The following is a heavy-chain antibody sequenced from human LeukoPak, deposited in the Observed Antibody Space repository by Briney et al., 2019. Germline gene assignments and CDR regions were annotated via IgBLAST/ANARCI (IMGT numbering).Heavy chain of an antibody. CDR2: TVYNGVNK. D-gene: IGHD3-22*01. CDR3: AKEPFRYYYDSSGYLTDYYYYMDV. V-gene: IGHV3-30*02. J-gene: IGHJ6*03. Sequence: GGSLRLSCTVSGVTFSDYGMHWVRQAPGKGLEWVAFTVYNGVNKFYADSVKGRFTISRDNSKNTLYLQMNSLRAEDTAVYYCAKEPFRYYYDSSGYLTDYYYYMDVWGKGTTVTVSS. CDR1: GVTFSDYG.